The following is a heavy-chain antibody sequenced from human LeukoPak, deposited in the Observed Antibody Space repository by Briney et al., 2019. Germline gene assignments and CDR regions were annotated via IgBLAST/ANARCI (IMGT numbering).Heavy chain of an antibody. CDR2: ISGSSGST. CDR3: AKDYGGGIGIAFDY. CDR1: GFTFSSYA. D-gene: IGHD3-16*01. J-gene: IGHJ4*02. V-gene: IGHV3-23*01. Sequence: GGSPRLSCAASGFTFSSYAMNWARQAPGKGLEWVSTISGSSGSTYYADSVKGRFIISRDNSKNTLYLEMNSLRAEDTAVYYCAKDYGGGIGIAFDYWGQGTLVTVSS.